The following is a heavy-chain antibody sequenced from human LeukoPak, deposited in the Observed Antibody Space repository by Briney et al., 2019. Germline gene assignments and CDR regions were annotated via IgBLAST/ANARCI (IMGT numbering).Heavy chain of an antibody. J-gene: IGHJ6*02. CDR2: IYRGGTT. D-gene: IGHD5-18*01. V-gene: IGHV3-53*04. Sequence: PGGSLRLSCAASGFTFSSNAMSWVRQAPGKGLEWVSLIYRGGTTFYADSVKGRFTISRHNSMNTLYLQMNSLRAEDTAVYYCARGGYTYGSNYYYGMDVWGQGTTVTVSS. CDR1: GFTFSSNA. CDR3: ARGGYTYGSNYYYGMDV.